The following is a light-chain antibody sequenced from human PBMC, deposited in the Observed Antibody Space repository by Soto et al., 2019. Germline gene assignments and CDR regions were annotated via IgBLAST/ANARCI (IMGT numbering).Light chain of an antibody. CDR1: SSNIGAGYV. J-gene: IGLJ2*01. CDR3: QSYDSSLDVV. CDR2: GNS. V-gene: IGLV1-40*01. Sequence: QSVLTQPPSVSGAPGQRVTISCTGSSSNIGAGYVVHWYQQLPGTAPKLLIYGNSNRPSGIPDRFSGSKSGTSASLAISGVQAEDETDYYCQSYDSSLDVVFAGGTKLTVL.